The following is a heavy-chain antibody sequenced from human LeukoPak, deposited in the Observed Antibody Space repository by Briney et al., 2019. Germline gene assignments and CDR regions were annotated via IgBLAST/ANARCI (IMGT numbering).Heavy chain of an antibody. CDR2: IYYSGST. J-gene: IGHJ5*02. V-gene: IGHV4-39*01. D-gene: IGHD3-3*01. CDR1: GGSISSSSYY. CDR3: ARRKLRPANWFDP. Sequence: SETLSLTCTVSGGSISSSSYYWGWIRQPPGKGLEWIGSIYYSGSTYYNPSLKSRVTISVDTSKNQSSLKLSSVTAADTAVYYCARRKLRPANWFDPWGQGTLVTVSS.